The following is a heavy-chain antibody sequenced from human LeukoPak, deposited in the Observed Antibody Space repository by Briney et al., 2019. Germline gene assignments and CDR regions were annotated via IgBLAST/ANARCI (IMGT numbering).Heavy chain of an antibody. Sequence: PSETLSLTCTVSGGSISSSSYYWGWIRQPPGKGLEWIGSIYYSGSTNYNPSLKSRVTISVDTSKNQFSLKLSSVTAADTAVYYCARDGYYGSGSYTPFFDYWGQGTLVTVSS. J-gene: IGHJ4*02. CDR2: IYYSGST. D-gene: IGHD3-10*01. V-gene: IGHV4-39*07. CDR3: ARDGYYGSGSYTPFFDY. CDR1: GGSISSSSYY.